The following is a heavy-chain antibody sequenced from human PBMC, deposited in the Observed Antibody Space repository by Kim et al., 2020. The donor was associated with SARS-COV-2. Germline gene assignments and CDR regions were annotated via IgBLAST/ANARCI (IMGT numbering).Heavy chain of an antibody. CDR3: ASGRKRPGAFDI. Sequence: SETLSLTCTVSGGSISSYYWSWIRQPPGKGLEWIGYIYYSGSTNYNPSLKSRVTISVDTSKNQFSLKLSSVTAAGTAVYYCASGRKRPGAFDIWGQGTMVTVSS. J-gene: IGHJ3*02. CDR1: GGSISSYY. CDR2: IYYSGST. V-gene: IGHV4-59*08. D-gene: IGHD1-1*01.